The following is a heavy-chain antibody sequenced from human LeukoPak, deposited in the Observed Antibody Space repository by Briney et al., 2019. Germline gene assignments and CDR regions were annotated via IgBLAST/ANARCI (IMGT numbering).Heavy chain of an antibody. V-gene: IGHV4-61*02. D-gene: IGHD3-3*01. CDR1: GGSISSGSYY. J-gene: IGHJ4*02. Sequence: SETLSLTCTVSGGSISSGSYYWSWIRQPAGKGLEWIGRIYTSGSTNYNPSLKSRVTISVDTSKNQFSLKLSSVTAAATAVYYCAREGASYYDFWSGYYPYYFDYWGQGTLVTVSS. CDR3: AREGASYYDFWSGYYPYYFDY. CDR2: IYTSGST.